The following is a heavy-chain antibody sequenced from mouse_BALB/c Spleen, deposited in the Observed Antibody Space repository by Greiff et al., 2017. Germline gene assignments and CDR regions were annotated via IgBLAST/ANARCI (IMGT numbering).Heavy chain of an antibody. J-gene: IGHJ4*01. CDR3: ARGTMITHYAMDY. CDR1: GYTFSSYW. Sequence: QVQLQQSGAELMKPGASVKISCKATGYTFSSYWIEWVKQRPGHGLEWIGEILPGSGSTNYNEKFKGKATFTADTSSNTAYMQLSSLTSEDSAVYYCARGTMITHYAMDYWGQGTSVTVSS. V-gene: IGHV1-9*01. CDR2: ILPGSGST. D-gene: IGHD2-4*01.